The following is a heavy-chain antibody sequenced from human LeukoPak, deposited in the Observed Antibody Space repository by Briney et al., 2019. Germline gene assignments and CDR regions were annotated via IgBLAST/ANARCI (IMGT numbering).Heavy chain of an antibody. CDR3: ARVAAAVSRWFDP. D-gene: IGHD6-13*01. Sequence: SETLSLTCTVSGGSISSYYWSWIRQPPGKGLEWIGYIYYSGSTNYNPSLKSRVTISVDTSKNQFPLKLSSVTAADTAVYYCARVAAAVSRWFDPWGQGTLVTVSS. CDR2: IYYSGST. CDR1: GGSISSYY. J-gene: IGHJ5*02. V-gene: IGHV4-59*01.